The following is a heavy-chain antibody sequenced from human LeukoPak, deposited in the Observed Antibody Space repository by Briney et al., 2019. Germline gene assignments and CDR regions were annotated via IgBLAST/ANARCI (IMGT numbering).Heavy chain of an antibody. CDR3: ARGRTSITIFGVVIRRAPFDY. D-gene: IGHD3-3*01. CDR2: INHSGST. V-gene: IGHV4-34*01. CDR1: GGSFSGYY. J-gene: IGHJ4*02. Sequence: SETLSLTCAVYGGSFSGYYWSWIRQPPGKGLEWIGEINHSGSTNYNPSLKSRVTISVDTSKNQFSLKLSSVTAADTAVYYCARGRTSITIFGVVIRRAPFDYWGQGTLVTVSS.